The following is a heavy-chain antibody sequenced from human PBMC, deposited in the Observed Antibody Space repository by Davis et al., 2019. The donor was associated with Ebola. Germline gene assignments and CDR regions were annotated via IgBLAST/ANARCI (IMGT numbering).Heavy chain of an antibody. D-gene: IGHD5-18*01. CDR3: ARRVGYSYGYDYYYYGMDV. CDR1: GYSFTSYW. CDR2: IDPSDSYT. V-gene: IGHV5-10-1*01. Sequence: GESLKISCKGSGYSFTSYWISWVRQMPGKGLEWMGRIDPSDSYTNYSPSFQGHVTISADKSISTACLQWSSLKASDTAMYYCARRVGYSYGYDYYYYGMDVWGQGTTVTVSS. J-gene: IGHJ6*02.